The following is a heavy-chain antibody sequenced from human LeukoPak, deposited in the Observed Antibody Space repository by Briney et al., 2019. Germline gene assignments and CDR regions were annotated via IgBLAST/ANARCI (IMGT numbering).Heavy chain of an antibody. J-gene: IGHJ4*02. CDR3: ATGGHYFGA. V-gene: IGHV3-15*01. CDR2: IKTKTDGGTA. Sequence: NPGGSLRLSCAASGFTFNTAWMSWVRQAPGKGLEWVGRIKTKTDGGTAEYAAPVKGRFTISRDDSKNTLYLQMDSLKTEDTAVYHCATGGHYFGAWGQGGLVTVSA. D-gene: IGHD3-10*01. CDR1: GFTFNTAW.